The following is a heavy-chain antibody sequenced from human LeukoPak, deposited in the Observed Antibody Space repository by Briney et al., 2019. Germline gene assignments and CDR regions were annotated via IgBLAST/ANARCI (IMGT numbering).Heavy chain of an antibody. CDR1: GLTVSNTY. V-gene: IGHV3-53*01. CDR3: ARCKIGSHFDY. CDR2: IYIGGSA. J-gene: IGHJ4*02. D-gene: IGHD1-26*01. Sequence: GGSLRLSRAASGLTVSNTYMSWVRQAPGKGLEWVSVIYIGGSAYYGDSVKGRFTISRDSSENTVYLQMTSLRVEDTAVYYCARCKIGSHFDYWGQGTLVTVSS.